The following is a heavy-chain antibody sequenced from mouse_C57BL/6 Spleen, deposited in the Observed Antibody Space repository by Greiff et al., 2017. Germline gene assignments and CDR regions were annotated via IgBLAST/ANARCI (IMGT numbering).Heavy chain of an antibody. CDR3: ARRKGNWDEFAY. J-gene: IGHJ3*01. D-gene: IGHD4-1*01. Sequence: EVQLQQSGPELVKPGASVKISCKASGYTFTDYYMNWVKQSHGKSLEWIGDINPNNGGTSYNQKFKGKATLTVDESSSTAYMELRSLTSEDSAVYYCARRKGNWDEFAYWGQGTLVTVSA. CDR1: GYTFTDYY. CDR2: INPNNGGT. V-gene: IGHV1-26*01.